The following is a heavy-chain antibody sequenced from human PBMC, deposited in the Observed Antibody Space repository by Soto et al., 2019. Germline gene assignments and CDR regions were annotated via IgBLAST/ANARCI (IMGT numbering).Heavy chain of an antibody. Sequence: QDQLVQSGAEVKKPGSSVKVSCKAFGGPFSSHTFSWVRQAPGQGLEWMGRIIPAPGTTTYAQKFQGRVTITADESVTTVYMELNSLRTEDTAVYYCARPDFGDYWYFDLWGRGTLVTVSS. CDR1: GGPFSSHT. D-gene: IGHD4-17*01. J-gene: IGHJ2*01. V-gene: IGHV1-69*08. CDR3: ARPDFGDYWYFDL. CDR2: IIPAPGTT.